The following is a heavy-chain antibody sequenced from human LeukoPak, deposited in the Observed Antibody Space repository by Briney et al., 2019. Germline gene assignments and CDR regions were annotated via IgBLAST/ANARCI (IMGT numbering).Heavy chain of an antibody. V-gene: IGHV3-74*01. CDR1: GFTFRSYW. CDR2: IHSDGSST. Sequence: GGPLRLSCAASGFTFRSYWMHGVHQAPGKGLVWVSRIHSDGSSTSYADSVKGRFTTSRDNAKNTLYLQMNSLRAEDTAVYYCARDLDDSSGYYYGEYFQHWGQGTLVTVSS. D-gene: IGHD3-22*01. J-gene: IGHJ1*01. CDR3: ARDLDDSSGYYYGEYFQH.